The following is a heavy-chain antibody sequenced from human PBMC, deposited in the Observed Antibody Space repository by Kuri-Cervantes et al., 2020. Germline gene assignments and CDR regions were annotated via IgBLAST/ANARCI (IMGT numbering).Heavy chain of an antibody. D-gene: IGHD6-13*01. J-gene: IGHJ5*02. CDR3: ARGASSSWYYSRNWFDP. V-gene: IGHV1-8*01. CDR1: GYTFTSYD. Sequence: ASVMVSCKASGYTFTSYDINWVRQATGQGLEWMGWMNPNSGNTGYAQKFQGRVTMTRNTSISTAYMELSSLRSEDTAVYYCARGASSSWYYSRNWFDPWGQGTLVTVSS. CDR2: MNPNSGNT.